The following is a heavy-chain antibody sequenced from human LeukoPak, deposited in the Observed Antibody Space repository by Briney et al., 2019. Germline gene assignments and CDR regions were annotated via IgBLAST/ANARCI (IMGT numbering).Heavy chain of an antibody. Sequence: GGSLRLSCAASGFTFSSYAMSWVRQAPGKGLEWVSAISGSGGSTYYADSVKGRFTISRDNSKNTLYLQMNSLRAEDTAVYYCASSGYHGLDYGMDVWGQGTTVTVSS. CDR2: ISGSGGST. CDR1: GFTFSSYA. D-gene: IGHD3-22*01. V-gene: IGHV3-23*01. CDR3: ASSGYHGLDYGMDV. J-gene: IGHJ6*02.